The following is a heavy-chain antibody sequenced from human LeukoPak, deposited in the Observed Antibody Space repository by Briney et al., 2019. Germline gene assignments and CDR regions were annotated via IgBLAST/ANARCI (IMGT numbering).Heavy chain of an antibody. CDR2: IRYDGSNK. CDR3: AKDWSGSWGPLYYYYYMDV. J-gene: IGHJ6*03. CDR1: GFTFSSYG. Sequence: PGGSLRLSCAASGFTFSSYGMHWVRQAPGKGLEWVAFIRYDGSNKYYADSVKGRFTISRDNSKNTLYLQMNSLRAEDTAVYYCAKDWSGSWGPLYYYYYMDVWGKGTTVTISS. V-gene: IGHV3-30*02. D-gene: IGHD1-26*01.